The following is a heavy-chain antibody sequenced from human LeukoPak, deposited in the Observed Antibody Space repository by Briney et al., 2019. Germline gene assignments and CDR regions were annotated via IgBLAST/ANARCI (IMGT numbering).Heavy chain of an antibody. CDR2: IYYSGST. Sequence: SETLSLTCTVSGGSIRSYYWSWIRQPPGRGLEWIGYIYYSGSTNYNPSLKSRVTISVDTSKNQFSLKLNSVTAADTAVYYCARVGYSSGWYVDYWGQGTLVTVSS. CDR1: GGSIRSYY. CDR3: ARVGYSSGWYVDY. J-gene: IGHJ4*02. D-gene: IGHD6-19*01. V-gene: IGHV4-59*01.